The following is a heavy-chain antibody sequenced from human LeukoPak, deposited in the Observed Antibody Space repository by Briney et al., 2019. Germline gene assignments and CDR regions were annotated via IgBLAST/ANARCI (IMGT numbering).Heavy chain of an antibody. CDR1: GYTFTGYY. D-gene: IGHD6-6*01. CDR2: ISAYNGNT. Sequence: ASVKVSCKASGYTFTGYYMHWVRQAPGQELEWMGWISAYNGNTNYAQKLQGRVTMTTDTSTSTAYMELRSLRSDDTAVYYCARRNQYSSSSDFDYWGQGTLVTVSS. J-gene: IGHJ4*02. CDR3: ARRNQYSSSSDFDY. V-gene: IGHV1-18*04.